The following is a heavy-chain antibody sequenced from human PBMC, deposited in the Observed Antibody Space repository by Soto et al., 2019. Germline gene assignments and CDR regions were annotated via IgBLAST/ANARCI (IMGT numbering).Heavy chain of an antibody. CDR2: ISSSGSTI. CDR3: MGAARPDYYYYYGMDV. Sequence: PWGSLRLSCAASGFTFISYEINFFRHSPFKGLEWVSYISSSGSTIYYADSVKGRFTISRDNAKNSLYLQMNSLRAEDTAVYYCMGAARPDYYYYYGMDVWGQGTTVTVSS. J-gene: IGHJ6*02. V-gene: IGHV3-48*03. CDR1: GFTFISYE. D-gene: IGHD6-6*01.